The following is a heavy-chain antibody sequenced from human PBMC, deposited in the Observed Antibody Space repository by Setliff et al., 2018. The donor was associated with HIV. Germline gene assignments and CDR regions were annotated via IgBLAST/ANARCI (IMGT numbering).Heavy chain of an antibody. Sequence: SGPTLVNPTQTLTLTCTFSGFSLSTSGMRVSWIRQPPGKALEWLARIDWDDDKFYSTSLKTRLTISKDTSKNQVVLTMTNMDPVDTATYYCARIRPYCGGDCSYFDYWGQGTQVTVSS. CDR1: GFSLSTSGMR. CDR3: ARIRPYCGGDCSYFDY. V-gene: IGHV2-70*04. CDR2: IDWDDDK. J-gene: IGHJ4*02. D-gene: IGHD2-21*02.